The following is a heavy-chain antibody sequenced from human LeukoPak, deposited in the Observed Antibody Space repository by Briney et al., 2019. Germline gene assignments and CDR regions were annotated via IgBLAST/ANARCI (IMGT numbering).Heavy chain of an antibody. CDR2: IGIDSGNT. Sequence: GGSLRLSCAASGFTFSDYSMNWVRQAPGKGLEWISYIGIDSGNTNYADSVKGRFTISGDKAKNSLYLQMNSLRVEDTAVYYCARGYDFWSGYTPTQYYYYYYMDVWGKGTTVTVSS. V-gene: IGHV3-48*01. J-gene: IGHJ6*03. CDR1: GFTFSDYS. CDR3: ARGYDFWSGYTPTQYYYYYYMDV. D-gene: IGHD3-3*01.